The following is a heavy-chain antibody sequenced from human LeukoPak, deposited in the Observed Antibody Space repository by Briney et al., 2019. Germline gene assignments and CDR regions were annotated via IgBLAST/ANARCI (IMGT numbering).Heavy chain of an antibody. CDR1: GGSITNTNY. J-gene: IGHJ4*02. CDR3: ARVTRGLGFSASVLIGY. CDR2: IYHTGST. V-gene: IGHV4-4*02. Sequence: PSETLSLTCGVSGGSITNTNYWTWVRQPPGKGLEWIGEIYHTGSTNYNPSLKSRVTISVDKSKNQFSLRLSSVTAADTAMYYCARVTRGLGFSASVLIGYWGQGTLVTVSS. D-gene: IGHD2-8*01.